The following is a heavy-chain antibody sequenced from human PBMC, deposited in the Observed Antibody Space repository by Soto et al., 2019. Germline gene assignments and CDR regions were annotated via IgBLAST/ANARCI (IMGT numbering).Heavy chain of an antibody. CDR3: AFLDTSLDFDF. J-gene: IGHJ4*02. D-gene: IGHD3-3*02. CDR2: SDASNSYT. CDR1: GYRFTSYW. V-gene: IGHV5-10-1*01. Sequence: LGESLKVACKGSGYRFTSYWISWVHQMPGEGVEWMGRSDASNSYTHYSPSFQGHGTISADNSISTAYRQGGNLRGSEAAIYYCAFLDTSLDFDFWGRGTLVTVSS.